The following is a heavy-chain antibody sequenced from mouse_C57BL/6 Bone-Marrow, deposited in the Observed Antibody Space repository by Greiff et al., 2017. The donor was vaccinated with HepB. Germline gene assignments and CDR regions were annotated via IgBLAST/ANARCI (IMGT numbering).Heavy chain of an antibody. CDR3: ARRGDDYDGFAY. Sequence: QVQLKESGPELVKPGASVKISCKASGYAFSSSWMNWVKQRPGKGLEWIGRIYPGDGDTNYNGKFKGKATLTADKSSSTAYMQLSSLTSEDSAVYFCARRGDDYDGFAYWGQGTLVTVSA. J-gene: IGHJ3*01. CDR1: GYAFSSSW. CDR2: IYPGDGDT. V-gene: IGHV1-82*01. D-gene: IGHD2-4*01.